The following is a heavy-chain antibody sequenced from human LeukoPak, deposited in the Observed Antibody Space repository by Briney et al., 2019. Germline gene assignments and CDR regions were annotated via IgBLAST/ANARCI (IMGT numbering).Heavy chain of an antibody. D-gene: IGHD6-13*01. J-gene: IGHJ4*02. V-gene: IGHV1-18*01. CDR1: GYTFTSYG. CDR3: AISSKFDIAAAGDFDY. Sequence: ASVKVSCKASGYTFTSYGISWVRQAPGQGLEWMGWISAYNGNTNYAQKLQGRVTMTTDTSTSTAYMELGSLRSDDTAVYYCAISSKFDIAAAGDFDYWGQGTLVTVSS. CDR2: ISAYNGNT.